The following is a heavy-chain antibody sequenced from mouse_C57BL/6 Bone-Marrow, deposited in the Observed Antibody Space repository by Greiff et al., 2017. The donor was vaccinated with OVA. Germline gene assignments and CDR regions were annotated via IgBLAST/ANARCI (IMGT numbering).Heavy chain of an antibody. J-gene: IGHJ1*03. V-gene: IGHV5-6*01. D-gene: IGHD1-1*01. CDR3: ARGAYYGSSYRYFDV. CDR2: ISSGGSYT. CDR1: GFTFSSYG. Sequence: VQLKESGGDLVKPGGSLKLSCAASGFTFSSYGMSWVRQTPDKRLEWVATISSGGSYTYYPDSVKGRFTISRDNAKNTLYLQMSSLKSEDTAMYYCARGAYYGSSYRYFDVWGTGTTVTVSS.